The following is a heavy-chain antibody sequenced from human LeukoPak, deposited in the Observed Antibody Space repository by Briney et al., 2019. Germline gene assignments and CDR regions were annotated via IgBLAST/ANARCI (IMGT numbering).Heavy chain of an antibody. CDR3: ARGGGDY. CDR2: ISYDGSNK. D-gene: IGHD3-16*01. J-gene: IGHJ4*02. V-gene: IGHV3-30-3*01. Sequence: GGSLRLSCAASGFTFSSYAMHWVRQAPGKGLEWVAVISYDGSNKYYADSVKGRFTISRDNSKNTLYLQMNSLRAEDTAVYYCARGGGDYWGQGTLVTVSS. CDR1: GFTFSSYA.